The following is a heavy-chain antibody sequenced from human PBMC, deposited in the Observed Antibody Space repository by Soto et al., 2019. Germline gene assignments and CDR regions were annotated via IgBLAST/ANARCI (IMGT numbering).Heavy chain of an antibody. CDR2: ISGSGGST. Sequence: PGGSLRLSCAASGFTFSSYAMSWVRQAPGKGLEWVSAISGSGGSTYYADSVKGRFTISRDNSKNTLYLQMNSLRAEDTAVYYCASQGSGYSSSWYYFYYFDYWGQGTLVTVSS. CDR1: GFTFSSYA. CDR3: ASQGSGYSSSWYYFYYFDY. D-gene: IGHD6-13*01. J-gene: IGHJ4*02. V-gene: IGHV3-23*01.